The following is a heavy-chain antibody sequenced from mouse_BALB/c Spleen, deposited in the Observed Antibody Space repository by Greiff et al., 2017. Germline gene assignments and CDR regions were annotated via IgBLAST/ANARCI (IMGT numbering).Heavy chain of an antibody. CDR3: ARRYGNRVVDY. Sequence: ESGPGLVKPSQSLSLTCTVTGYSITSDYAWNWIRQFPGNKLEWMGYISYSGSTSYNPSLKSRISITRDTSKNQFFLQLNSVTTEDTATYYCARRYGNRVVDYWGQGTTLTVSS. CDR2: ISYSGST. J-gene: IGHJ2*01. D-gene: IGHD2-10*02. CDR1: GYSITSDYA. V-gene: IGHV3-2*02.